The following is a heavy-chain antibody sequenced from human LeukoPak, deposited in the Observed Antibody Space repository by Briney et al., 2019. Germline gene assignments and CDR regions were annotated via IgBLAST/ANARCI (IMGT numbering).Heavy chain of an antibody. CDR1: GLTVSDNY. CDR3: AKADCSSTSCYLGYSYGFLDY. CDR2: IYSGGSS. Sequence: PGGSLRLSCAASGLTVSDNYMSWVRQAPGKGLEWVSVIYSGGSSYYVDSVKGRFTISRDSSKNTLYLQMNSLRAEDTAVYYCAKADCSSTSCYLGYSYGFLDYWGQGTLVIVSS. V-gene: IGHV3-66*01. J-gene: IGHJ4*02. D-gene: IGHD2-2*01.